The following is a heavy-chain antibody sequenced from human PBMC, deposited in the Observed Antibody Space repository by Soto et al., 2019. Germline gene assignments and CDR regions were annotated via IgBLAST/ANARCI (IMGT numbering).Heavy chain of an antibody. CDR2: ITYNGSNK. J-gene: IGHJ4*02. V-gene: IGHV3-30*04. CDR1: GFTFSSYA. CDR3: ARPEYYYDSSGPGY. D-gene: IGHD3-22*01. Sequence: GWSLRLSCAASGFTFSSYAMSWVRQAPGKGLEWVSVITYNGSNKYYADSVKGRFTISRDNSKNTLYLQMNSPRAEDTAVYYCARPEYYYDSSGPGYWGQGTLVTVSS.